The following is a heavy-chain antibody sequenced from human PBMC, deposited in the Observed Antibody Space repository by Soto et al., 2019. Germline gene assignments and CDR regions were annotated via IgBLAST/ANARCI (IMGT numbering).Heavy chain of an antibody. Sequence: GGSLTLSFSASGINISTYYMSLVRQAPGKGLEWVSVIYSGGTTFYADSVKGRFTSSRDNSKNTMYLQMNSLRAEDTAMYFCARDLGQLWVYWGQGTLVTISS. V-gene: IGHV3-66*01. J-gene: IGHJ4*02. CDR2: IYSGGTT. CDR1: GINISTYY. D-gene: IGHD5-18*01. CDR3: ARDLGQLWVY.